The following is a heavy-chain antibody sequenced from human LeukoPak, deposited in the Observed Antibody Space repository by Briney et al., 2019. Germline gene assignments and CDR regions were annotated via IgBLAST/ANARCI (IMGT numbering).Heavy chain of an antibody. V-gene: IGHV1-8*01. CDR3: ARGTLYYGMDV. Sequence: ASVKVSRKASGYPFTTYDINWVRQAPGQGLEWVAWMNPNSGNTGYAQKFQGRVTMTRNTSISTAYMELSSLRSEDTAVYYCARGTLYYGMDVWGQGTTVTVSS. J-gene: IGHJ6*02. CDR1: GYPFTTYD. CDR2: MNPNSGNT.